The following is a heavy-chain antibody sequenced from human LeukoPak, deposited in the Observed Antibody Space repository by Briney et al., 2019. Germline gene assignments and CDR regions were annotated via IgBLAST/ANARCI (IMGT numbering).Heavy chain of an antibody. CDR1: GFTFSSYG. V-gene: IGHV3-23*01. CDR3: ARVDRTNDAFDI. J-gene: IGHJ3*02. Sequence: GGSLRLSCAASGFTFSSYGMSWVRQAPGKGLEWVSGISGSGGSTYYVDSVKGRFTISRDNSKNTLYMQMNSLRADDTAVYYCARVDRTNDAFDIWGQGTMVTVSS. D-gene: IGHD2-8*01. CDR2: ISGSGGST.